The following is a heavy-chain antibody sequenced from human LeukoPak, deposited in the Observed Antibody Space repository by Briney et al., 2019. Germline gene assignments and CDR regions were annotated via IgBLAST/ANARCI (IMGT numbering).Heavy chain of an antibody. V-gene: IGHV3-21*01. CDR3: ARDSSSWYSHFDY. CDR2: ISSSSSYI. Sequence: PGGSLRLSCAASGFTFSSYSMNWVRQAPGKGLEWVSSISSSSSYIYYADSVMGRFTISRDNAKNSLYLQMNSLRAEDTAVYYCARDSSSWYSHFDYWGQGTLVTVSS. CDR1: GFTFSSYS. D-gene: IGHD6-13*01. J-gene: IGHJ4*02.